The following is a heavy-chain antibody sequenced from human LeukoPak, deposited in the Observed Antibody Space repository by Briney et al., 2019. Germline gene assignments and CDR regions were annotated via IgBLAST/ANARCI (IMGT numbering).Heavy chain of an antibody. D-gene: IGHD1-26*01. J-gene: IGHJ4*02. CDR3: ARISGSYSVFFRFDS. CDR1: GGSISSSSYY. Sequence: PSETLSLTCSVSGGSISSSSYYWGWIRQPPGKGLEWIGSIFYSGTTYYNPSLKSRVTISIDTSKNQFSLKLRSVSAADMAFYYCARISGSYSVFFRFDSWGQGTLVTVSS. V-gene: IGHV4-39*07. CDR2: IFYSGTT.